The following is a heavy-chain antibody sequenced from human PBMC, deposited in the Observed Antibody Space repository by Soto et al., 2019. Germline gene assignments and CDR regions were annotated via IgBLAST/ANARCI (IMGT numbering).Heavy chain of an antibody. Sequence: TSETLSLTCTVTGGSISSGGHYWSWIRQHPGKGLEWIGYIYYSGSTYYNPSLKSRVTISVDTSKNQFSLKLSSVTAADTAVYYCARAGSAVSSWYTVTNYYGMDVWGQGTTVTVSS. D-gene: IGHD6-13*01. CDR3: ARAGSAVSSWYTVTNYYGMDV. CDR2: IYYSGST. V-gene: IGHV4-31*03. CDR1: GGSISSGGHY. J-gene: IGHJ6*02.